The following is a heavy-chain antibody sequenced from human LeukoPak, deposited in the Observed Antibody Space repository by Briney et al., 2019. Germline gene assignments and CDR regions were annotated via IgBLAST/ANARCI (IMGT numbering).Heavy chain of an antibody. D-gene: IGHD3-16*01. CDR1: GFSFGNYW. J-gene: IGHJ5*02. CDR3: VRDGGTDWYDP. CDR2: MAQDETRS. Sequence: GGSLRLSCAGSGFSFGNYWMSWIRQAPGKGLEWVGNMAQDETRSFYVGSVKGRFTISRDNAKNSIFLQMNSLGVEDMATYYCVRDGGTDWYDPWGQGTLVSVSS. V-gene: IGHV3-7*01.